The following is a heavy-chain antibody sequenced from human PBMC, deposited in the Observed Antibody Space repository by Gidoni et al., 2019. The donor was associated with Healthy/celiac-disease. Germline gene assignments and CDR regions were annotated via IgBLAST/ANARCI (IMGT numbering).Heavy chain of an antibody. J-gene: IGHJ6*02. CDR2: ISGSGGST. Sequence: EVQLLESGGGLVQPGGSLRLSCAASGFTFSSYAMSWVRQAPGKGLEWVSAISGSGGSTYYADSVKGRFTISRDNSKNTLYLQMNSLRAEDTAVYYCAKYDVPIVVVITTFVDVWGQGTTVTVSS. V-gene: IGHV3-23*01. CDR1: GFTFSSYA. CDR3: AKYDVPIVVVITTFVDV. D-gene: IGHD3-22*01.